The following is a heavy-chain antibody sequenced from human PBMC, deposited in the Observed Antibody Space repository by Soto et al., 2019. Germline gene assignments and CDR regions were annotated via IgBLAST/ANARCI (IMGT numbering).Heavy chain of an antibody. CDR3: ASLWFGVYGMDV. D-gene: IGHD3-10*01. Sequence: AGGSLRLSCAASGFTFSSYEMNWVRQAPGKGLEWVSYISSSGSTIYYADSVKGRFTISRDNAKNSLYLQMNSLRAEDTAVYYCASLWFGVYGMDVWGQGTTVTVSS. CDR1: GFTFSSYE. V-gene: IGHV3-48*03. CDR2: ISSSGSTI. J-gene: IGHJ6*02.